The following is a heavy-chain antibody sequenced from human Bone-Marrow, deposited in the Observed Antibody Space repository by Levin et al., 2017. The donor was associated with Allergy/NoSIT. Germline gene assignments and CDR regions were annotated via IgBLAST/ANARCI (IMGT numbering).Heavy chain of an antibody. CDR1: GGTFSSFA. V-gene: IGHV1-69*13. D-gene: IGHD2-15*01. Sequence: VASVKVSCKASGGTFSSFAISWMRQAPGQGLEWMGAVVPVSGTAKYAQKFQGRVTITADESTSTAYMDLTSLRHEDTALYYCGRTGLSGYIDYWGQGTLVTVSS. J-gene: IGHJ4*02. CDR3: GRTGLSGYIDY. CDR2: VVPVSGTA.